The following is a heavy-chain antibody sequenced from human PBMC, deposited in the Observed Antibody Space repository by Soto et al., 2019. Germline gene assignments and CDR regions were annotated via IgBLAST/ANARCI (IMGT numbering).Heavy chain of an antibody. D-gene: IGHD3-22*01. Sequence: LRLSCAASGFTFSSYWMHWVRQAPGKGLVWVSRINSDGSSTSYADSVKGRFTISRDNAKNTLYLQMNSLRAEDTAVYYCARDPSSSGNTVFDIWGQGTMVTVSS. CDR2: INSDGSST. J-gene: IGHJ3*02. CDR1: GFTFSSYW. CDR3: ARDPSSSGNTVFDI. V-gene: IGHV3-74*01.